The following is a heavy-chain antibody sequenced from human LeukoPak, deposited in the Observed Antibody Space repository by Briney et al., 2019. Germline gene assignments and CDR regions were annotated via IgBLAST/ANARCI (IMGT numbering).Heavy chain of an antibody. CDR2: IYHTGST. Sequence: SETLSLTCAVSGGSISTNNWWSRVRQPPGKGLEWIGEIYHTGSTNYSPSLRSQVTMSIDKSNNQFSLNLNSVTAADTAVYYCAKSGDYLWDYWGQGTLVTVSS. CDR1: GGSISTNNW. V-gene: IGHV4-4*02. CDR3: AKSGDYLWDY. J-gene: IGHJ4*02. D-gene: IGHD1-26*01.